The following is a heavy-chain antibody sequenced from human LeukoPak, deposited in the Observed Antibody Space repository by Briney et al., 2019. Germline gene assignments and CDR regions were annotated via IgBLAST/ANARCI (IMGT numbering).Heavy chain of an antibody. V-gene: IGHV3-21*01. CDR2: ISGDSTYI. CDR3: ARVSGRLERQSDLDY. Sequence: GGSLRLSCAASGFTFASYSMNWVRQAPGKGLEWVSSISGDSTYIYNAGSVKGRFTISRDNAQESLYLQMISLRADDTAVYYCARVSGRLERQSDLDYWGQGTLVIVSS. J-gene: IGHJ4*02. D-gene: IGHD1-1*01. CDR1: GFTFASYS.